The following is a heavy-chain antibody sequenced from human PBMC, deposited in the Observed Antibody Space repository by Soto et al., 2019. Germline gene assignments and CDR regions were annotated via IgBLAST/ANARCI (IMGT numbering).Heavy chain of an antibody. Sequence: ASVKVSCKASGYTFTSYGISWVRQAPGQGVEWMGWISAYNGNTNYAQKLQGRVTMTTDTSTSTAYMELRSLRSDDTAVYYCARDPSHYYDSSGYLANWFDPWGQGTLVTVS. V-gene: IGHV1-18*01. J-gene: IGHJ5*02. D-gene: IGHD3-22*01. CDR1: GYTFTSYG. CDR3: ARDPSHYYDSSGYLANWFDP. CDR2: ISAYNGNT.